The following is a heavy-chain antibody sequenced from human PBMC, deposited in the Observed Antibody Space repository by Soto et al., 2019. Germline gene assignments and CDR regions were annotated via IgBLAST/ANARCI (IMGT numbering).Heavy chain of an antibody. J-gene: IGHJ3*02. Sequence: GGSLRLSCAASGFTFDDYAMHWVRQAPGKGLEWVSGISWNSGSIGYADSVKGRFTISRDNAKNSLYLQMNSLRAEDTALYYCAKDYGQQLPRFGAFDIWGQGTMVTVSS. V-gene: IGHV3-9*01. CDR1: GFTFDDYA. CDR3: AKDYGQQLPRFGAFDI. CDR2: ISWNSGSI. D-gene: IGHD6-13*01.